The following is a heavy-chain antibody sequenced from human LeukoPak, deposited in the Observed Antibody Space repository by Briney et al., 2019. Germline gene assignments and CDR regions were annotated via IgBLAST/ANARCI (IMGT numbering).Heavy chain of an antibody. D-gene: IGHD4-17*01. Sequence: GGSLRLSCAASGFVVSEHTLHWVHQTPGKGLDWVAVISYDGSDKYYADSVKGRFTISRDSSHTTLYLQMTSLKIDDTATYYCAKDAYGDFSAPFDSWGQGALVIVSS. CDR1: GFVVSEHT. CDR2: ISYDGSDK. V-gene: IGHV3-30*04. J-gene: IGHJ4*02. CDR3: AKDAYGDFSAPFDS.